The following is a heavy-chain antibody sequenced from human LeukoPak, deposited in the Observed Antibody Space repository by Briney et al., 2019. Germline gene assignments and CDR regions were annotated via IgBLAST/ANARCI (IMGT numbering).Heavy chain of an antibody. D-gene: IGHD6-19*01. Sequence: PGGSLRLSCAASGFTFDDYAMHWVRQAPGKGLEWVSLISWDGGSTYYADSVKGRFTISRDNSKNSLYLQMNSLRAEDTAVYYCARVGLGYSSGYNAFDIWGQGTMVTVSS. V-gene: IGHV3-43D*03. CDR1: GFTFDDYA. CDR3: ARVGLGYSSGYNAFDI. J-gene: IGHJ3*02. CDR2: ISWDGGST.